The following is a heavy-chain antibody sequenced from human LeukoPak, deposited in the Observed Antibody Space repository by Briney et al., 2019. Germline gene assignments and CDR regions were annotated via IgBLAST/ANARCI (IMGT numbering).Heavy chain of an antibody. CDR3: VKGRYFYFDF. CDR2: IKYDGSKK. V-gene: IGHV3-30*02. Sequence: GGSLRLSCAASGFTFGDYGLHWVRQAPGKGLEWVTFIKYDGSKKYYVDSVKGRFTFSRDNSKNMPYLQMNSLRADDTAIYYCVKGRYFYFDFWGQGTLVTVSS. J-gene: IGHJ4*02. CDR1: GFTFGDYG. D-gene: IGHD1-1*01.